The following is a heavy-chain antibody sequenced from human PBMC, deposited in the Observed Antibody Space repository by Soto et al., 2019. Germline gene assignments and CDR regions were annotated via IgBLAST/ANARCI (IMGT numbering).Heavy chain of an antibody. V-gene: IGHV4-59*08. CDR2: IYHSGIT. D-gene: IGHD3-10*01. CDR3: AGGYLWFDP. J-gene: IGHJ5*02. Sequence: QVQLQESGPGLVKPSETLSLTCTVSGGSISSYYWSWIRQPPGKGLEWIAYIYHSGITKYNPSLKSRVTISVDTSKNQCSLKLNSVTAADTAIYYCAGGYLWFDPWGQGTLVTVSS. CDR1: GGSISSYY.